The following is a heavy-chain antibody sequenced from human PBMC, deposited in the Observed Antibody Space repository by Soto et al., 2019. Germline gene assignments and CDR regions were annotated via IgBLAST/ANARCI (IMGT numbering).Heavy chain of an antibody. CDR2: ISSSSSYT. CDR1: GFTFSDYY. V-gene: IGHV3-11*06. D-gene: IGHD2-2*01. Sequence: PGGSLRLSCAASGFTFSDYYMSWIRQAPGKGLEWVSYISSSSSYTNYADSVKGRFTISRDNAKNSLYLQMNSLRAEDTAVYYCARDCGCCSSTSCYPDYWGQGTLVTVSS. J-gene: IGHJ4*02. CDR3: ARDCGCCSSTSCYPDY.